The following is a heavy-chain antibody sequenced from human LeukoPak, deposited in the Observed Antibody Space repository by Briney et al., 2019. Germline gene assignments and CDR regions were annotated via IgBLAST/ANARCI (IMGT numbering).Heavy chain of an antibody. CDR2: ISGSDGST. Sequence: GGSLRLSCAASGFTFSTYAMGWVRQAPGKGLEWVSTISGSDGSTDYADSVKGRFTISRDSSKNTLYLQMNTLRAEDTATYYCASDRNSNNWFFYWGQGTLVTVSS. D-gene: IGHD6-13*01. J-gene: IGHJ5*01. V-gene: IGHV3-23*01. CDR1: GFTFSTYA. CDR3: ASDRNSNNWFFY.